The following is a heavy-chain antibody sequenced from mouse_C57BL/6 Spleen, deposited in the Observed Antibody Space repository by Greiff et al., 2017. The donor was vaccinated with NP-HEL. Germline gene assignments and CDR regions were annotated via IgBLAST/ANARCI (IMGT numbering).Heavy chain of an antibody. Sequence: QVQLKESGAELVKPGASVKISCKASGYAFSSYWMNWVKQRPGKGLEWIGQIYPGDGDTNYNGKFKGKATLTADKSSSTAYMQLSSLTSEDSAVYFCARAGNYGNYVGYFDVWGTGTTVTVSS. J-gene: IGHJ1*03. CDR1: GYAFSSYW. CDR3: ARAGNYGNYVGYFDV. CDR2: IYPGDGDT. D-gene: IGHD2-1*01. V-gene: IGHV1-80*01.